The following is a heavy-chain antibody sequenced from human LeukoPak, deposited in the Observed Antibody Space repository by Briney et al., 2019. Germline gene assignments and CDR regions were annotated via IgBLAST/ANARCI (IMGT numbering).Heavy chain of an antibody. Sequence: GGSLRLSCAASGFTFSSYAMSWVRQAPGKGLEWVSAISGSGGSTYYADSVKGRLTISRDNSKNTLYLQMNSLRSEDTGVYYCAKVGNYYYSSGYHYGAFDMWGQRTMVTVSS. CDR3: AKVGNYYYSSGYHYGAFDM. D-gene: IGHD3-22*01. CDR1: GFTFSSYA. J-gene: IGHJ3*02. V-gene: IGHV3-23*01. CDR2: ISGSGGST.